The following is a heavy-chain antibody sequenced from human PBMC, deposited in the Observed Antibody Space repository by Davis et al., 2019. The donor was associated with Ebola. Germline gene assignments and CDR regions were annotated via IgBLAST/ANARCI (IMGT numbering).Heavy chain of an antibody. V-gene: IGHV4-59*12. Sequence: MPSETLSLTCTVSGGSISSYSWSWIRQPPGKGLEWIGYIYHSGSTYYNPSLKSRVTISVDTSKNQFSLKLSSVTAADTAVYYCARGLGGCSSTSCYLYYYYGMDVWGKGTTVTVSS. CDR3: ARGLGGCSSTSCYLYYYYGMDV. D-gene: IGHD2-2*01. CDR1: GGSISSYS. CDR2: IYHSGST. J-gene: IGHJ6*04.